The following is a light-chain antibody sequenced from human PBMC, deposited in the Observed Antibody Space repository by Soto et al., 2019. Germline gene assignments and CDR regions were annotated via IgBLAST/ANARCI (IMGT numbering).Light chain of an antibody. Sequence: DIQMTQSPSSLSASVGDRVTITCRASQTISTYLNWYQQKPGKAPRLLIYDASSLLSGVPSRFSGSGSGTDFTLTIASLQPEDFAIYYCQHYANWPLTFGGGTKVESK. V-gene: IGKV1-39*01. CDR2: DAS. CDR3: QHYANWPLT. J-gene: IGKJ4*01. CDR1: QTISTY.